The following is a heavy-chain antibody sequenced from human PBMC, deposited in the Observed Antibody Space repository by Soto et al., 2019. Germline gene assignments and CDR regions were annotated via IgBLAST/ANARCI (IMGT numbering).Heavy chain of an antibody. Sequence: GGSLRLSCEASGFTFSSYAMSWVRQAPGKGLEWVSAISGSGGSTYYADSVKGRFTISGDNSKNTLYLQMNSLRAEDTAVYYCAKDMGRDTIFGVVIDAFDIWGQGTMVTVSS. J-gene: IGHJ3*02. CDR2: ISGSGGST. CDR1: GFTFSSYA. CDR3: AKDMGRDTIFGVVIDAFDI. V-gene: IGHV3-23*01. D-gene: IGHD3-3*01.